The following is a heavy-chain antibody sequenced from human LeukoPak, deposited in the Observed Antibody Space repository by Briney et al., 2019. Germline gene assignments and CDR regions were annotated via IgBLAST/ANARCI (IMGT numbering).Heavy chain of an antibody. CDR3: TKDMGDGADEAFYYMDV. J-gene: IGHJ6*03. V-gene: IGHV3-9*03. D-gene: IGHD1-26*01. CDR1: GFNFDDHG. Sequence: GGSLRLSCVASGFNFDDHGIYWVRQAPGKGLEWVSGVSSNGLYMYYADSVKGRFTISRDHAKNSVYLQMNSLGIEDMALYYCTKDMGDGADEAFYYMDVWGKGTTVTVAS. CDR2: VSSNGLYM.